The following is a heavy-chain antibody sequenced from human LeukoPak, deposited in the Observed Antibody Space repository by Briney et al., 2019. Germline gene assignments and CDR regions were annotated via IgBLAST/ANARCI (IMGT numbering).Heavy chain of an antibody. Sequence: SVKVSCKASGGTFSSYAISWVRQAPGQGLEWMGGIIPIFGTANYAQKFQGRVTITADESTSTAYVELSSLRSEDTAVYYCARVRGNDVPVAFDIWGQGTMVTVSS. J-gene: IGHJ3*02. V-gene: IGHV1-69*13. CDR3: ARVRGNDVPVAFDI. CDR1: GGTFSSYA. CDR2: IIPIFGTA. D-gene: IGHD1-1*01.